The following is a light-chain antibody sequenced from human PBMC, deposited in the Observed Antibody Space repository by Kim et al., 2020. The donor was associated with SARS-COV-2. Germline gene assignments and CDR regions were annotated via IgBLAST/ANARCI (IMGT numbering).Light chain of an antibody. Sequence: SVGDDVATICRATKGINNDLASYQQKPGKVPQVLIYAASALQQGVPSRFSSSGAGTDFFPTTSSLQPEDDGTYYCQKYNSAPWPFGEQTKGYIK. J-gene: IGKJ1*01. CDR2: AAS. CDR1: KGINND. CDR3: QKYNSAPWP. V-gene: IGKV1-27*01.